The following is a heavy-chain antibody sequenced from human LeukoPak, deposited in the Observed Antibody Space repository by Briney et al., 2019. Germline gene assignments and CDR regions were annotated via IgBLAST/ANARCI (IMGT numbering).Heavy chain of an antibody. V-gene: IGHV3-23*01. J-gene: IGHJ4*02. CDR3: AKDQKSIAATGYDY. CDR2: XXGXXXXT. CDR1: GFTFANYA. D-gene: IGHD6-13*01. Sequence: QPGGSLRLSCAASGFTFANYAMXXXRQGPGXXXXXXXXXXGXXXXTYXADXVXXXXTXXXDNSKNTLFLQMNSLRADDTAVYFCAKDQKSIAATGYDYWGQGTLVTVSS.